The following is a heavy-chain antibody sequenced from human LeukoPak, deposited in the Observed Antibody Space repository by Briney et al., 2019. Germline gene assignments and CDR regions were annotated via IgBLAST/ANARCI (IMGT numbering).Heavy chain of an antibody. Sequence: GGSLRLSCAASGFTFSRYSMNWVCQAPGKGLEWVSYISSSSSTIYYADSVKGRFTISRDNAKNSLYLQMNSLRDEDTAVYYCARGLGSSAGSYIDYWGQGTLVTVSS. CDR3: ARGLGSSAGSYIDY. D-gene: IGHD1-26*01. CDR1: GFTFSRYS. CDR2: ISSSSSTI. V-gene: IGHV3-48*02. J-gene: IGHJ4*02.